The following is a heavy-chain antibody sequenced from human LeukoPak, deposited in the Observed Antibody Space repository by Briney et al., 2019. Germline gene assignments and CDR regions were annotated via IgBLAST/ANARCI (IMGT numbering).Heavy chain of an antibody. J-gene: IGHJ4*02. CDR3: ARAGYCSGGSCFRVYYFDS. Sequence: SETLSLTCTVSGDSISSGGYFWSWIRQHPGKGLVWIGYINYSATTYYNPSLKSRLTMSVDTSKNQFSLKLSSVTAADTAVYYCARAGYCSGGSCFRVYYFDSWGQGALVTVSS. V-gene: IGHV4-31*03. D-gene: IGHD2-15*01. CDR1: GDSISSGGYF. CDR2: INYSATT.